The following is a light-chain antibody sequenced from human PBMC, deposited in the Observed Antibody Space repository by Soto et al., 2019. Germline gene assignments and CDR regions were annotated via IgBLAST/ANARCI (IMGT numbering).Light chain of an antibody. CDR2: DVS. J-gene: IGLJ2*01. Sequence: QSALTQPASVSGSPGQSITISCTGTTNDVGAYNYVSWYQHHPGKAPRLMIFDVSDRPSGVSNRFSGSKSGNTASLTISGLQAEDEADYYCTSYTASDTLVFGGGTKLTV. CDR3: TSYTASDTLV. V-gene: IGLV2-14*03. CDR1: TNDVGAYNY.